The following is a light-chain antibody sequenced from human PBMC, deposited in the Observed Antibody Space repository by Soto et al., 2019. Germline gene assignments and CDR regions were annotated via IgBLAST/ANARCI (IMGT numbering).Light chain of an antibody. CDR3: AATDDSLGGPV. J-gene: IGLJ2*01. Sequence: SVLTQPPSASGTPGQRVTISCSGSSSNIETNYVYWYQHLPGAAPKLLIFTNNQRPSGVPDRFSASKSGTSASLAISGLRSEDEGDYYCAATDDSLGGPVFGGGTKVTVL. V-gene: IGLV1-47*02. CDR2: TNN. CDR1: SSNIETNY.